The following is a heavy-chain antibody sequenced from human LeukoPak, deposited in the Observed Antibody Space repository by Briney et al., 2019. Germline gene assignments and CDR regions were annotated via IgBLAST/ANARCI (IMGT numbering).Heavy chain of an antibody. V-gene: IGHV4-4*07. Sequence: PSETLSLTCTLSGGSISSYYWRWLRQPAGKGLEWIGRIYTSGSTNYNPYLKSRVTMSVDTYKNQFSLKLSAVTAADTAVYYCASSKGYTFDYWGQGTLVTVSS. CDR1: GGSISSYY. CDR3: ASSKGYTFDY. J-gene: IGHJ4*02. D-gene: IGHD5-24*01. CDR2: IYTSGST.